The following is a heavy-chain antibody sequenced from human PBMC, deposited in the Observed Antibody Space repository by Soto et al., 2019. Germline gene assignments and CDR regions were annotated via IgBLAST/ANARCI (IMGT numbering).Heavy chain of an antibody. CDR1: GFSLSTSGVG. CDR2: IYWDDDK. V-gene: IGHV2-5*02. J-gene: IGHJ4*03. CDR3: ANRHLDYDFGSGYYLVGYFDY. Sequence: GSGPTLVNPTQTLTLTCTFSGFSLSTSGVGVGWIRQPPEKALEWLALIYWDDDKRYSPSLKSRLTITKDTSKNQVVLTMTNMDPVDTHTYYCANRHLDYDFGSGYYLVGYFDYWGQGPLVTVSS. D-gene: IGHD3-3*01.